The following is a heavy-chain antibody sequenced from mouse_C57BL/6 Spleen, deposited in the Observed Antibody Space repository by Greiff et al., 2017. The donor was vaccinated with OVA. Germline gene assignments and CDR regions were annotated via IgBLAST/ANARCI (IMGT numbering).Heavy chain of an antibody. CDR3: ARSYDGYLDY. V-gene: IGHV1-52*01. CDR1: GYTFTSYW. CDR2: IDPSDSET. J-gene: IGHJ2*01. D-gene: IGHD2-3*01. Sequence: QVQLQQPGAELVRPGSSVKLSCKASGYTFTSYWMHWVKQRPIQGLEWIGNIDPSDSETHYNQKFKDKATLTVDKSSSPAYMQLSSLTSEASAVYYCARSYDGYLDYWGQGTTLTVSS.